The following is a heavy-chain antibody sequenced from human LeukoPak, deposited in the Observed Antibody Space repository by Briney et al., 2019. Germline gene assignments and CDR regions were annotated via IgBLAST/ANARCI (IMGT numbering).Heavy chain of an antibody. D-gene: IGHD4-17*01. Sequence: GESLKISCKGSGYSFTSYWIGWVRQMPGKGLEWMGIIYPGDSDTRYSPSFQGQVTISADKSISTAYLQWSSLKASDTAMYYCARESTVTTSPSFWFDPWGQGTLVTVSS. CDR3: ARESTVTTSPSFWFDP. V-gene: IGHV5-51*01. J-gene: IGHJ5*02. CDR1: GYSFTSYW. CDR2: IYPGDSDT.